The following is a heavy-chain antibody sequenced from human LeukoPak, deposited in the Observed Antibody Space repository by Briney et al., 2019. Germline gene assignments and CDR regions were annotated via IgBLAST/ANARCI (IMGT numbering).Heavy chain of an antibody. CDR1: GFTFNSYG. Sequence: GGSLRLSCAASGFTFNSYGMHWVRQAPGKGLEWVAFIRYDGSNKYYADSVKGRFTISRDNSKNTLYLQMNSLRAEDTAVYYCAKDPRVIVVVPAATIDYWGQGTLVTVSS. CDR2: IRYDGSNK. CDR3: AKDPRVIVVVPAATIDY. J-gene: IGHJ4*02. V-gene: IGHV3-30*02. D-gene: IGHD2-2*01.